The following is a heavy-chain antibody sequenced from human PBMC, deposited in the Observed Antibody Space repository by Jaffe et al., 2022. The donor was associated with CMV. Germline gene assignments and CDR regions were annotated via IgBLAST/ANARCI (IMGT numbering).Heavy chain of an antibody. CDR2: IYYSGST. V-gene: IGHV4-59*01. D-gene: IGHD3-22*01. Sequence: QVQLQESGPGLVKPSETLSLTCTVSGGSISSYYWSWIRQPPGKGLEWIGYIYYSGSTNYNPSLKSRVTISVDTSKNQFSLKLSSVTAADTAVYYCARGGEYRYSSGPPYYYYGMDVWGQGTTVTVSS. CDR3: ARGGEYRYSSGPPYYYYGMDV. CDR1: GGSISSYY. J-gene: IGHJ6*02.